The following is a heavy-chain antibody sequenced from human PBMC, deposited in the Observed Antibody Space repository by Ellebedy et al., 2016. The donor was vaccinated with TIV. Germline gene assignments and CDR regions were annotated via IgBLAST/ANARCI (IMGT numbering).Heavy chain of an antibody. Sequence: PGGSLRLSCALSGFIFSDYYMSWIRQAPGRGLEWVSYIISSDSSIHYADSVKGRFTISRDNAKNSLYLQMNSLRAEDTAVYYCARAKTHLVGVIRLPHYFDYWGQGTLVTVSS. V-gene: IGHV3-11*04. CDR2: IISSDSSI. J-gene: IGHJ4*02. CDR1: GFIFSDYY. D-gene: IGHD3-16*02. CDR3: ARAKTHLVGVIRLPHYFDY.